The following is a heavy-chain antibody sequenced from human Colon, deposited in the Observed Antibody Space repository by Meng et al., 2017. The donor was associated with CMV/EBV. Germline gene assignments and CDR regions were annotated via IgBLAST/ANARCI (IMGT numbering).Heavy chain of an antibody. CDR1: GFTFSSYS. Sequence: GVLKISCAASGFTFSSYSMNWVRQAPGKGLEWVSSISSSSSYIYYADSVKGRFTISRDNAKNSLYLQMNSLRAEDTAVYYCARGVGGSYSDYWGQGTLVTVSS. CDR2: ISSSSSYI. V-gene: IGHV3-21*01. D-gene: IGHD1-26*01. J-gene: IGHJ4*02. CDR3: ARGVGGSYSDY.